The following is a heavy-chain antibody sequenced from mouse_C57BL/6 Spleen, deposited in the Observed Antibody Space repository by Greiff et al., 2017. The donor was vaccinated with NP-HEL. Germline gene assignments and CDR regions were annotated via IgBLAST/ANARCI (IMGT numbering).Heavy chain of an antibody. D-gene: IGHD1-1*01. V-gene: IGHV1-82*01. CDR2: IYPGDGDT. Sequence: VQLQQSGPELVKPGASVKISCKASGYAFSSSWMNWVKQRPGKGLEWIGRIYPGDGDTNYNGKFKGKATLTADKSSSTAYMQLSSLTSEYSAVYFCARGGYYGSSPFDYWGQGTTLTVSS. CDR1: GYAFSSSW. J-gene: IGHJ2*01. CDR3: ARGGYYGSSPFDY.